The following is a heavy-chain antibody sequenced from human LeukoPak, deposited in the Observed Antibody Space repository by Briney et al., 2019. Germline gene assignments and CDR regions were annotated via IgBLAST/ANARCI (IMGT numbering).Heavy chain of an antibody. V-gene: IGHV1-69*13. CDR3: ARIAVAGTNWFDP. D-gene: IGHD6-19*01. CDR1: GGTFSSYA. CDR2: IIPIFGTA. Sequence: SVKVSCKASGGTFSSYAISWVRQAPGQGLEWMGGIIPIFGTANYAQKFQGRVTITADESTSTAYMELSSLRSEDTAVYYCARIAVAGTNWFDPWGQGTLVTVSS. J-gene: IGHJ5*02.